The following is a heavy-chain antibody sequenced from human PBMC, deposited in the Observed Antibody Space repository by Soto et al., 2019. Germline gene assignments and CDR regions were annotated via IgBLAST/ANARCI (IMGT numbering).Heavy chain of an antibody. CDR1: GGSISSGNYY. CDR2: ISYTTTT. CDR3: ARGVGPWSGSLGIDS. V-gene: IGHV4-30-4*08. J-gene: IGHJ4*02. D-gene: IGHD3-3*01. Sequence: QVQLQESGPGLVKPAQTLSLTCTVSGGSISSGNYYWSWIRQRPGKGLEWIGYISYTTTTHYTPSLESRLTISADTSKNQFSLRLSSVTAADTAVYFCARGVGPWSGSLGIDSWGQGTLVTVSS.